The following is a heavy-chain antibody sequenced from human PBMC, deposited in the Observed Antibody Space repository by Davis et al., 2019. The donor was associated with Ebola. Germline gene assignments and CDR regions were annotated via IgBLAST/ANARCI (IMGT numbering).Heavy chain of an antibody. V-gene: IGHV3-30*03. D-gene: IGHD1-7*01. CDR3: ARIGSGTPISY. CDR2: ISYDGSNK. Sequence: GESLKISCAASGFTFSSYDMHWVRQAPGKGLEWVAVISYDGSNKYYADSVKGRFTISRDNSKNTLYLQMNSLRAEDTAVYYCARIGSGTPISYWGQGTLVTVSS. J-gene: IGHJ4*02. CDR1: GFTFSSYD.